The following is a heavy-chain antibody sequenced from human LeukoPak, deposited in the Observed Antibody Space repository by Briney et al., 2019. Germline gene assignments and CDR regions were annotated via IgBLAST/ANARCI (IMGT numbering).Heavy chain of an antibody. Sequence: ASVKVSCKASGGTFSSYAISWARQAPGQGLEWMGGIIPIFGTANYAQKFQGRVTITTDESTSTAYMELSSLRSEDTAVYYCAREDVPEAFDIWGQGTMVTVSS. V-gene: IGHV1-69*05. CDR2: IIPIFGTA. CDR3: AREDVPEAFDI. D-gene: IGHD2-2*01. CDR1: GGTFSSYA. J-gene: IGHJ3*02.